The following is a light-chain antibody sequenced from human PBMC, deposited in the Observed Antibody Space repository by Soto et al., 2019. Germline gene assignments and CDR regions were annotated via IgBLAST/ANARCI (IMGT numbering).Light chain of an antibody. CDR3: SSYTSSSTLV. Sequence: QSVLTQPASVSGSPGQSITISCTGTGSDVGGYHYVSWYQQHPGKAPRLMIYDVTNRPSGVSNRFSGSKSRNTASLTISGLQAEDEADYYCSSYTSSSTLVFGGGTKVTVL. V-gene: IGLV2-14*03. CDR1: GSDVGGYHY. J-gene: IGLJ2*01. CDR2: DVT.